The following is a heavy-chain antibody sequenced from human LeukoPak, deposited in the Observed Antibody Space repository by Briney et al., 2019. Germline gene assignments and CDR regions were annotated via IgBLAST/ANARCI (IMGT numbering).Heavy chain of an antibody. CDR1: GFTLSRSW. Sequence: GGSLRLSCAASGFTLSRSWMTWVSQVPGKVLECVASINEDGSEIHYVDSVKRRFTISRDNAKDSLYLQMNSLRAEDTAVYYCAREYAYYFDYWGQGTLVTVSS. J-gene: IGHJ4*02. CDR2: INEDGSEI. V-gene: IGHV3-7*03. CDR3: AREYAYYFDY.